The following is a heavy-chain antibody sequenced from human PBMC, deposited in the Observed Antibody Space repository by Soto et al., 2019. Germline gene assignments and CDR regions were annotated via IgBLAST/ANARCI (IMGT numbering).Heavy chain of an antibody. CDR1: GFSLSTSGVG. D-gene: IGHD4-17*01. Sequence: QITLKESGPTLVKPTQTLTLTCTFSGFSLSTSGVGVGWIRQPPGKALEWLALTYWDDDKRYSPSLKSSLTITKDPSKNQVVLTMTNMDPVDTATYYCAHRQRTVYFDYWGQGTLVTVSS. CDR3: AHRQRTVYFDY. CDR2: TYWDDDK. J-gene: IGHJ4*02. V-gene: IGHV2-5*02.